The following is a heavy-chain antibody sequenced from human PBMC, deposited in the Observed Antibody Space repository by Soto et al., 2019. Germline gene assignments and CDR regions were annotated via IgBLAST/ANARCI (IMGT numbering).Heavy chain of an antibody. V-gene: IGHV1-18*01. CDR1: GYTFTSYG. Sequence: QVQLVQSGAEVKKPGASVKVSCKAAGYTFTSYGISWVRQAPGQGLEWMGLISAYNGNTNYAQKLQGRVTMTTDTATSKDYMELRSLRSNDTGVYYYASDSHPVDYWGQGTLVTVSS. CDR2: ISAYNGNT. J-gene: IGHJ4*02. CDR3: ASDSHPVDY.